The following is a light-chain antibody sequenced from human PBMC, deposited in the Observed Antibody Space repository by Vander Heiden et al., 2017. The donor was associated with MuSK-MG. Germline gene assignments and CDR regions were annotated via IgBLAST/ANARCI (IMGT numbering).Light chain of an antibody. CDR2: GAS. Sequence: EIVLTQSPGTLSLSPGERATLSCRASQSVSSSYLAWYQQKPGQAPRLLIYGASSRVTGIPDRFSGSGSGTDFTLTISRLEPEDFAVYYCHQDCSSPSTFGQGTKLEIK. J-gene: IGKJ2*01. CDR1: QSVSSSY. CDR3: HQDCSSPST. V-gene: IGKV3-20*01.